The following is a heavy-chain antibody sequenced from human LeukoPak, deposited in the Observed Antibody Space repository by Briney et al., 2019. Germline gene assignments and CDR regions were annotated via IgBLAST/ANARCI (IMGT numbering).Heavy chain of an antibody. V-gene: IGHV1-69*04. CDR2: IIPILDIA. CDR1: GGTFCSYA. J-gene: IGHJ4*02. Sequence: GSSVKVSSKTSGGTFCSYAISRVRQAPGQGLEWMGRIIPILDIANYAQKFQGRVTITADKSTSTAYMELSSLRSEDTAVYYCARDPAATAGVAAVGSYYSDYWGQGTLVTVSS. D-gene: IGHD6-13*01. CDR3: ARDPAATAGVAAVGSYYSDY.